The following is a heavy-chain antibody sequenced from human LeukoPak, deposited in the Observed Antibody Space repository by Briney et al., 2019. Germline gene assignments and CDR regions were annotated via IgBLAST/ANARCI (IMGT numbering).Heavy chain of an antibody. Sequence: GGSLGLSCAASGFTFSSYAMHWVRQAPGKGLEWVAVISYDGSNKYYADSVKGRFTISRDNSKNTLYLQMNSLKTEDAAVYYCSTGGGRYCSTTSCYYNYWGQGTQVTVSS. J-gene: IGHJ4*02. CDR3: STGGGRYCSTTSCYYNY. D-gene: IGHD2-2*01. CDR1: GFTFSSYA. CDR2: ISYDGSNK. V-gene: IGHV3-30-3*01.